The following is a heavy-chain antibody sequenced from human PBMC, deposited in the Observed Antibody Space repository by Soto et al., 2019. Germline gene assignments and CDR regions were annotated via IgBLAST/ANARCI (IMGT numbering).Heavy chain of an antibody. CDR1: GFTFSSYW. J-gene: IGHJ4*02. V-gene: IGHV3-7*01. CDR3: AREVVVVPAATPGEAPPIFGFDY. D-gene: IGHD2-2*01. CDR2: IKQDGSEK. Sequence: GGSLRLSCAASGFTFSSYWMSWVRQAPGKGLEWVANIKQDGSEKYYVDSVKGRFTISRDNAKNSLYLQMNSLRAEDTAVYYCAREVVVVPAATPGEAPPIFGFDYWGQGTLVTVSS.